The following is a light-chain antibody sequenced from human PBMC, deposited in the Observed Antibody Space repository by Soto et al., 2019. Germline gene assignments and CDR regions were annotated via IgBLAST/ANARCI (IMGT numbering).Light chain of an antibody. Sequence: QMTQSPSSLSASVGEKIIITCRASRDVGSDVSWYQQKPGQAPKLLIYAASNLYTGVPSRFSGSRSGTEFTLTISSLQPEDFASYYCLQDYGDSWTFGQGIKVDIK. V-gene: IGKV1-6*01. CDR3: LQDYGDSWT. CDR2: AAS. CDR1: RDVGSD. J-gene: IGKJ1*01.